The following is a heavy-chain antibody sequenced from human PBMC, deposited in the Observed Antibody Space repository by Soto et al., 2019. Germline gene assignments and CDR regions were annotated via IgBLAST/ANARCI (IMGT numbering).Heavy chain of an antibody. V-gene: IGHV4-39*02. D-gene: IGHD2-2*02. CDR1: GGSISSSSYY. CDR3: ARDQVYRGYYYGMDF. Sequence: SETLSLTCTVSGGSISSSSYYWGWIRQPPGKGLEWIGSIYYSGSTYYNPSLKSRVTISVDTSKNQFSLKLSSVTAADTAVYYCARDQVYRGYYYGMDFWGQGTTVTVSS. J-gene: IGHJ6*02. CDR2: IYYSGST.